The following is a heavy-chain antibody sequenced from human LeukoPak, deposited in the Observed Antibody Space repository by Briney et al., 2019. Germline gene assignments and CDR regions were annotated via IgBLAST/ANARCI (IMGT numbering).Heavy chain of an antibody. J-gene: IGHJ4*02. CDR2: ISGSGGST. CDR1: GFTFSSYA. CDR3: AKDPNYYDSSGYPNYFDY. V-gene: IGHV3-23*01. D-gene: IGHD3-22*01. Sequence: GVSLRLSCAASGFTFSSYAMSRVRQAPGKGLEWVSAISGSGGSTYYADSVKGRFTISRDNSKNTLYLQMNSLRAEDTAVYYCAKDPNYYDSSGYPNYFDYWGQGTLVTVSS.